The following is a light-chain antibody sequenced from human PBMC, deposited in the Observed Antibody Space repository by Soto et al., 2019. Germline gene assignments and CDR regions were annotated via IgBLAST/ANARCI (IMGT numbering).Light chain of an antibody. Sequence: DMEMTQSPSSLSAFVGDRVTITCRASQSISNYLNWYQHKPGKVPKLLIYAASSLQSGVPTRFSGSGYGTDFTLTINSLQPEDFATYYCQQSYGTPPTSGGGTK. CDR2: AAS. J-gene: IGKJ4*01. V-gene: IGKV1-39*01. CDR1: QSISNY. CDR3: QQSYGTPPT.